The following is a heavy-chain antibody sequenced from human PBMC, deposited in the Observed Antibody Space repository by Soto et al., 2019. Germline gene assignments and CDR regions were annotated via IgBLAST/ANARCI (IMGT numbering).Heavy chain of an antibody. CDR2: ISGSGGST. Sequence: HPGGSLRLSCAASGFTFSSYAMSWVRQAPGKGLEWVSAISGSGGSTYYADSVKGRFTISRDNSKNTLYLQMNSLRAEDTAVYYCAKGLPVVGVAGSWFDPWGQGTLVTVSS. CDR3: AKGLPVVGVAGSWFDP. CDR1: GFTFSSYA. D-gene: IGHD6-19*01. V-gene: IGHV3-23*01. J-gene: IGHJ5*02.